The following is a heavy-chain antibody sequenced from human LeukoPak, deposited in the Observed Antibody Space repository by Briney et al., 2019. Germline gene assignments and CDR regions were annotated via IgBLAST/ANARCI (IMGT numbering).Heavy chain of an antibody. CDR2: IWYDGSNK. CDR3: ARDSGSYGATWFDP. J-gene: IGHJ5*02. Sequence: GRSLRLSCAASGFTFSSYGMHWVRQAPGKGLEWVAVIWYDGSNKYYADSVKGRFTISRDNSKNTLYLQMNSLRAEDTAVYYCARDSGSYGATWFDPWGQGTLVTVSS. D-gene: IGHD1-26*01. V-gene: IGHV3-33*01. CDR1: GFTFSSYG.